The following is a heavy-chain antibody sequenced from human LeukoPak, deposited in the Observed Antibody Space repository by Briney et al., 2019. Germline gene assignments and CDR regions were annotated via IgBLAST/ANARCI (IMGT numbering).Heavy chain of an antibody. D-gene: IGHD6-19*01. CDR2: IYYSGST. Sequence: PSETLSLTCTVSGGSISSSSYYWGWIRQPPGKGLEWIGSIYYSGSTYYNPSLKSRVTISVDTSKNQFSLKLSSVTAADTAVYYCARVPYSSGWYVVDYWGQGTLVTVSS. CDR3: ARVPYSSGWYVVDY. V-gene: IGHV4-39*07. CDR1: GGSISSSSYY. J-gene: IGHJ4*02.